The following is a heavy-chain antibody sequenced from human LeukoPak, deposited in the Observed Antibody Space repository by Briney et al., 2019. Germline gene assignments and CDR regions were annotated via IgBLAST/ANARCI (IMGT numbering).Heavy chain of an antibody. Sequence: GGSLRLSCAASGFTFSSYEMNWVRQAPGKGLEWVSYISSSGFTIYYTDSVKGRFTISRDNAKNSLYLQMDSLKAEDTAVYYCARGRFYSYTYYLDYWGQGTLVTVSS. D-gene: IGHD5-18*01. CDR2: ISSSGFTI. CDR1: GFTFSSYE. V-gene: IGHV3-48*03. CDR3: ARGRFYSYTYYLDY. J-gene: IGHJ4*02.